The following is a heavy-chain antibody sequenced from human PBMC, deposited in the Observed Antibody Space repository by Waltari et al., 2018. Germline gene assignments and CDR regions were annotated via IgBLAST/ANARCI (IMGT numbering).Heavy chain of an antibody. Sequence: QVHLVTSGAEVKKPGASSKVSWKASGYTSSDYYIHWVRQAPGHGLEWMGRINPHSGATNSLGKFQVRVTMTRDTSISTAFMELTSLTSDDTAIYYCARGGADYYDSNGPFDFWGQGTLVSVS. CDR3: ARGGADYYDSNGPFDF. J-gene: IGHJ4*02. V-gene: IGHV1-2*06. CDR1: GYTSSDYY. D-gene: IGHD3-22*01. CDR2: INPHSGAT.